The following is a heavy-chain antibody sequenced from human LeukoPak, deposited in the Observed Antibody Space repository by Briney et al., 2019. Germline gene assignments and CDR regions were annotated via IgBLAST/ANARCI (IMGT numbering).Heavy chain of an antibody. CDR1: GFTFSSYA. D-gene: IGHD2-8*01. Sequence: PGGSLRLSCAASGFTFSSYAMHWVRQAPGKGLEWVAVISYDGSNKYYADSVKGRFTISRDNSKNTLYLQMNSLRAEGTAVYYCARDRCTNGVCMYYFDYWGQGTLVTVSS. V-gene: IGHV3-30-3*01. J-gene: IGHJ4*02. CDR2: ISYDGSNK. CDR3: ARDRCTNGVCMYYFDY.